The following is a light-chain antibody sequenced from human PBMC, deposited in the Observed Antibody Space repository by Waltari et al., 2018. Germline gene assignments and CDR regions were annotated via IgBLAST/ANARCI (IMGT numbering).Light chain of an antibody. J-gene: IGLJ3*02. CDR2: EVN. Sequence: QSALTQPVSVSGSPGQSISIPCPGTTRDIGAYDYVSWYQQHPGKAPKLIIFEVNNRPSGISNRFSGSKSGNTSSLTISGLQAEDEADYYCSSYTNTNSLKVFGGGTKVTVL. V-gene: IGLV2-14*01. CDR3: SSYTNTNSLKV. CDR1: TRDIGAYDY.